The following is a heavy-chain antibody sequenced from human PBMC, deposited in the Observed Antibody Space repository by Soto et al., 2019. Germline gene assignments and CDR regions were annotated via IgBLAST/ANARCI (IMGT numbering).Heavy chain of an antibody. CDR3: ARDFTGNVGFDY. CDR1: GFTFSSYS. Sequence: EVQLVESGGGLVKPGGSLRLSCAASGFTFSSYSMNWVRQAPGKGLEWVSSISSSSSYIYYADSVKGRFTISRDNAKNSLYVQMNSLRAEDTAVYYCARDFTGNVGFDYWGQGTLVTVSS. CDR2: ISSSSSYI. J-gene: IGHJ4*02. V-gene: IGHV3-21*01. D-gene: IGHD3-9*01.